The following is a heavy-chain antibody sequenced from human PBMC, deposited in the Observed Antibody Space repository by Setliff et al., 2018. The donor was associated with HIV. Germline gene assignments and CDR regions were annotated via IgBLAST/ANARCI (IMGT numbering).Heavy chain of an antibody. V-gene: IGHV4-38-2*01. D-gene: IGHD2-2*01. CDR2: IHHSGNT. Sequence: KPSETLSLTCAVSGYSISSGHYWGWIRQSSGKGLEWIASIHHSGNTCHNPSLKSRVTMSVDTSKNQVSLKLTSVTAEDTAVFYCARGVHCTSTTCYPSFYFDYWGQGIMVTVS. CDR1: GYSISSGHY. J-gene: IGHJ4*02. CDR3: ARGVHCTSTTCYPSFYFDY.